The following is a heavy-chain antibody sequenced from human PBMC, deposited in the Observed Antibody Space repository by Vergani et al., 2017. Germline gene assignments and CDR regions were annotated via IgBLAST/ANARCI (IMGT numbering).Heavy chain of an antibody. J-gene: IGHJ4*02. Sequence: QVQLQESGPGLVKPSQTLSLTCTVSGGSISSGSYYWSWIRQPAGKGLEWIGRIYTSGSTNYNPSLKSRVTISVDTSKNQFSLKLSSLTAADTAVYYCAREASHDFWSGYFGGDFDYWGQGTLVTVSS. CDR3: AREASHDFWSGYFGGDFDY. CDR2: IYTSGST. D-gene: IGHD3-3*01. CDR1: GGSISSGSYY. V-gene: IGHV4-61*02.